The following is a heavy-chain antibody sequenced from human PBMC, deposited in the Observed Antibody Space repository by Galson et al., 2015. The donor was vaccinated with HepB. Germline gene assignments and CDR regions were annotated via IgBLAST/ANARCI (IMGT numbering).Heavy chain of an antibody. CDR3: AKVPLDGSGYHYFQH. CDR1: GFTFNNYA. V-gene: IGHV3-23*01. D-gene: IGHD3-22*01. CDR2: INTSGGNI. Sequence: ASGFTFNNYAMSWVRQAPGKGLEGLSIINTSGGNIYYTDSVKGRFTISRDNSKNTLYLQMNSLRAEDTAVYYCAKVPLDGSGYHYFQHWGQGTLVTVSS. J-gene: IGHJ1*01.